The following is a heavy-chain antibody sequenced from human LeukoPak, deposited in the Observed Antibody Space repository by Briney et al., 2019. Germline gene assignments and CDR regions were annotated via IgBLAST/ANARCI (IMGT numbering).Heavy chain of an antibody. V-gene: IGHV3-66*01. J-gene: IGHJ4*02. CDR3: ARGLGATMVNFDY. CDR2: IYYSGMT. D-gene: IGHD1-26*01. CDR1: GFTVSTNY. Sequence: GGSLRLSCAASGFTVSTNYMSWVRQAPGKGLEWVSLIYYSGMTYYADSVKGRFTISRDNSKNTLYLQMNSLRAEDTAVYFCARGLGATMVNFDYWGQGTLVTVSS.